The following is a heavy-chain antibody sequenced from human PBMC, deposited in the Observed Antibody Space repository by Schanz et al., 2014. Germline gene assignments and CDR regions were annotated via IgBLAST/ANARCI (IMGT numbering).Heavy chain of an antibody. Sequence: EVQLVESGGGLVQPGGSLRLSCAASGFTFSSYAMSWVRQAPGKGLEWVSTIGTSGGTNYAESVKGRFTISRDNSKTTVYLQMNSLRAEDTAVYYCAKDAENTAMITDYFDYWGQGTLVTVSS. J-gene: IGHJ4*02. V-gene: IGHV3-23*04. D-gene: IGHD5-18*01. CDR3: AKDAENTAMITDYFDY. CDR2: IGTSGGT. CDR1: GFTFSSYA.